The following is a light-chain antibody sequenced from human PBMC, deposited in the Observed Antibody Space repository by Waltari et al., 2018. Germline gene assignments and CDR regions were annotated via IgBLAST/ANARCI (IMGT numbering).Light chain of an antibody. Sequence: EIVLTQSPATLSLSPGERATLSCRASQSVSSFLAWSQQKPGQAPRLLIYDASNRATGIPARFSGSGSGTDFTLTISSLEPEDFAVYYCQQRGNWPLTFGGGTKVEIK. J-gene: IGKJ4*01. CDR3: QQRGNWPLT. CDR1: QSVSSF. CDR2: DAS. V-gene: IGKV3-11*01.